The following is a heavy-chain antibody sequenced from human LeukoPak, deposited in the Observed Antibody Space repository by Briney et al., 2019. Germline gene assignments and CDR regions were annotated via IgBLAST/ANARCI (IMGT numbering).Heavy chain of an antibody. CDR3: ARGYSGGDC. CDR1: GYTFTGNY. V-gene: IGHV1-2*02. Sequence: GASVKVSCKASGYTFTGNYMHWVGQAPGQGLEWMGWINPNSGGTNYAQKFQGRVTLTRDTSISTAYMELTSLRSDDTAVYYCARGYSGGDCWGQGTLVTVSS. CDR2: INPNSGGT. J-gene: IGHJ4*02. D-gene: IGHD2-15*01.